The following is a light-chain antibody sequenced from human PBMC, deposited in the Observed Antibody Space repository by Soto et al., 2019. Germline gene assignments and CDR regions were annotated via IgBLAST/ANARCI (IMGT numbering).Light chain of an antibody. CDR2: AAS. Sequence: DILMTQSPSFLSASVWDRVTITCRASQDISSYLGWYQQKPGNAPKVLISAASTLQSGVPPRFSGSESGTDFTLTISSLQPEDSASYYCQQYYNSVLNFGGGTKVDIK. J-gene: IGKJ4*01. CDR1: QDISSY. V-gene: IGKV1-39*01. CDR3: QQYYNSVLN.